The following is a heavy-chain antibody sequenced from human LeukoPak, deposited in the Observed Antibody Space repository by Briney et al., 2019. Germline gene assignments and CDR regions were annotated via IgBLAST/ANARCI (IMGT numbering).Heavy chain of an antibody. Sequence: QPGGSLRLSCAASGFTFNSYWMHWVRQAPGKGLVWVSRINSDGSGTSDADFVKGRFTISRDNSKNTLYLQMNSLRAEDTAVYYCVRSVGALPYWGQGTLVTVSS. CDR2: INSDGSGT. V-gene: IGHV3-74*01. D-gene: IGHD1-26*01. J-gene: IGHJ4*02. CDR3: VRSVGALPY. CDR1: GFTFNSYW.